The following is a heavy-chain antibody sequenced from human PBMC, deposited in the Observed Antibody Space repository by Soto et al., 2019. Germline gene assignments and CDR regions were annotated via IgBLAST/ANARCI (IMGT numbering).Heavy chain of an antibody. Sequence: GGSLRLSCAASGFTFSSYWMSWVRQAPGKGLEWVANIKQDGSEKYYVDSVKGRFTISRDNAKNSLYLQMNSLRAEDTAVYYCARSLHILTGYYSYYGMDVWGQGTTVTVSS. CDR3: ARSLHILTGYYSYYGMDV. J-gene: IGHJ6*02. CDR2: IKQDGSEK. V-gene: IGHV3-7*05. CDR1: GFTFSSYW. D-gene: IGHD3-9*01.